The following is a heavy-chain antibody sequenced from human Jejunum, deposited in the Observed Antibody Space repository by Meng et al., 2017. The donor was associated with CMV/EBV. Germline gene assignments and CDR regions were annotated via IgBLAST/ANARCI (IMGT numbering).Heavy chain of an antibody. V-gene: IGHV1-46*01. J-gene: IGHJ5*02. D-gene: IGHD2-2*01. CDR3: ARDPYCSSTGCYYWFDP. CDR1: TFTSYY. CDR2: INPSGGST. Sequence: TFTSYYMHWVRQAPGQGLEWMGIINPSGGSTSYAQKFQGRVTMTRDASTSTVYMELSSLRSEDTAVYYCARDPYCSSTGCYYWFDPWGQGTLVTVSS.